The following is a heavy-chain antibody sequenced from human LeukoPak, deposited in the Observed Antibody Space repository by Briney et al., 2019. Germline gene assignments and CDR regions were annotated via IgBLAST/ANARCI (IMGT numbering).Heavy chain of an antibody. V-gene: IGHV3-23*01. D-gene: IGHD3-10*01. Sequence: GGSLRLSCAASGFTFSNYGMSWVRQAPGKGLECVSSISANGANTYYADSVKGRFTISRDNSKNTLYLQMNSLRAEDTAVYYCARGPALLWFGELLPDAFDIWGQGTMVTVSS. CDR2: ISANGANT. CDR1: GFTFSNYG. J-gene: IGHJ3*02. CDR3: ARGPALLWFGELLPDAFDI.